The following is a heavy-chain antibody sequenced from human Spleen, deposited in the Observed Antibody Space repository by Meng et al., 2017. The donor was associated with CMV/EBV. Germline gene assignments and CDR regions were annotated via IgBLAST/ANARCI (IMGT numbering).Heavy chain of an antibody. CDR3: AKDADCGSSVSCPFAFEI. J-gene: IGHJ3*02. CDR2: INWNGGST. V-gene: IGHV3-20*03. CDR1: TFDDYG. D-gene: IGHD2-2*01. Sequence: TFDDYGMSWVRQAPGKGLEWVSGINWNGGSTDYADSVKGRFTISRDNARNSLYLQMSGLGAEDTALYYCAKDADCGSSVSCPFAFEIWGQGTMVTVSS.